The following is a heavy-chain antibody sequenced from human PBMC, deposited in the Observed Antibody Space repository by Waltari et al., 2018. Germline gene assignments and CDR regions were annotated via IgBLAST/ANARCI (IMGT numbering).Heavy chain of an antibody. CDR1: GGSFSGYY. Sequence: QVQLQQWGAGLLKPSETLSRTCAVYGGSFSGYYWSWIRQPPGKGLEWIGEINHSGSTNYNPSLKSRVTISVDTSKNQFYLKLSSVTAADTAVYYCAVEQYGSGLWGKGTTVTISS. J-gene: IGHJ6*04. CDR2: INHSGST. CDR3: AVEQYGSGL. V-gene: IGHV4-34*01. D-gene: IGHD3-10*01.